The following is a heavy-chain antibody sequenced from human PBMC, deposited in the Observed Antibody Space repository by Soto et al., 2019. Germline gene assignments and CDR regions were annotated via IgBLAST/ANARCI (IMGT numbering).Heavy chain of an antibody. CDR1: GFTFSRHG. CDR2: ILNDASGH. J-gene: IGHJ4*02. D-gene: IGHD4-17*01. CDR3: ARDDDYPDNGFDY. Sequence: QVQLVESGGGVVQPGTSLRLSCAASGFTFSRHGMHWVRQTPGKGLEWQAVILNDASGHWYADSVKGRFTISRDNFENTLYLQMYGLRLEDTAMYYCARDDDYPDNGFDYWGQGTPVIVSS. V-gene: IGHV3-33*01.